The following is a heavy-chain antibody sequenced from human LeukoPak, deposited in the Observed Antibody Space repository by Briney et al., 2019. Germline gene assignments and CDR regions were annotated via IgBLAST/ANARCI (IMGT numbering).Heavy chain of an antibody. D-gene: IGHD5-24*01. CDR2: IDPSGGST. J-gene: IGHJ3*02. CDR3: AALAQEMATSPSRGGRAFDI. CDR1: GYTFTSFY. V-gene: IGHV1-46*01. Sequence: ASVKVSCKASGYTFTSFYIHWVRQAPGQGLEWMGIIDPSGGSTSYAQKFQGRVTMTRDTSTSTLYMELSSLRSEDTAVYYCAALAQEMATSPSRGGRAFDIWGQGTMVTVSS.